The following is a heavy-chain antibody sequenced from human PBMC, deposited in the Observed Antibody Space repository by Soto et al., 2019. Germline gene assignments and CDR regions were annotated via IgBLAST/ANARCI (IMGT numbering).Heavy chain of an antibody. Sequence: GSLRLSCAASRFTFSSYGMYWVRQAPGKGLEWVAIISYDGSNKYYADSVKGRFTISRDNSKNTLYLQMNSLSGEDTAIYYCAKHRVSSGYFHYYGMDVWGQGTTVTVSS. CDR2: ISYDGSNK. D-gene: IGHD3-22*01. V-gene: IGHV3-30*18. CDR3: AKHRVSSGYFHYYGMDV. CDR1: RFTFSSYG. J-gene: IGHJ6*02.